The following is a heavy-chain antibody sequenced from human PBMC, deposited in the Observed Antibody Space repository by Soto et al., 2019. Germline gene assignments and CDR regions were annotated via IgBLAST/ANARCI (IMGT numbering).Heavy chain of an antibody. CDR2: IYYSGST. Sequence: QVHLQESGPGLVKPSETLSLTCTVSGGSISNYYWSWIRQPPGGGLAWIGYIYYSGSTNYNPALKSRLTLSVGTSRKEFSLRLTSVTAADSAVYYCARDPGGRFDSWGQGPLVTVSS. J-gene: IGHJ4*02. CDR1: GGSISNYY. CDR3: ARDPGGRFDS. V-gene: IGHV4-59*01. D-gene: IGHD1-26*01.